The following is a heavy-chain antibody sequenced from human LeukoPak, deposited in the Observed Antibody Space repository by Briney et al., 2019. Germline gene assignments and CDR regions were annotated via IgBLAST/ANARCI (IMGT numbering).Heavy chain of an antibody. CDR2: IYNSGRT. CDR3: ARGVGGFWSGATWFDP. Sequence: SLTLSLTCSVSGGSISSGDYYWSWIRQPPGKGLEWIGYIYNSGRTYYNPSLKIRVSISADTSKKHFSLKMSSVSAADTAVYYCARGVGGFWSGATWFDPWGQGTLVTVSS. V-gene: IGHV4-30-4*08. CDR1: GGSISSGDYY. J-gene: IGHJ5*02. D-gene: IGHD3-3*01.